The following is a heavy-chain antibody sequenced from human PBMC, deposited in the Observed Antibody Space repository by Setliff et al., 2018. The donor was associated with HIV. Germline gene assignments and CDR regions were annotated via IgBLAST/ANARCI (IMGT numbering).Heavy chain of an antibody. Sequence: GGSLRLSCAASGLTLSTYSMSWVRQAPGKGLEWVSAIDPTGTYTYYADAVKGRFTISRDNFRNTLSLQMNSLAAEDSAIYYCAKVDDGQCNTFNCRDFDYWGRGTLVTVSS. CDR1: GLTLSTYS. V-gene: IGHV3-23*05. CDR3: AKVDDGQCNTFNCRDFDY. D-gene: IGHD1-1*01. J-gene: IGHJ4*02. CDR2: IDPTGTYT.